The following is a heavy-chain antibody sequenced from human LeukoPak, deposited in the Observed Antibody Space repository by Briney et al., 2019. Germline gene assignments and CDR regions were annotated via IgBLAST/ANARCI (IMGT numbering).Heavy chain of an antibody. CDR2: INHSGST. CDR1: GGSFSGYY. CDR3: ARHRQGDYRLDY. J-gene: IGHJ4*02. V-gene: IGHV4-34*01. Sequence: SETLSLTCDVYGGSFSGYYWSWIRQPPGKGLEWIGEINHSGSTNYNPSLKSRVTISVDTSKNQFSLKLSSVTAADTAVYYCARHRQGDYRLDYWGQGTLVTVSS. D-gene: IGHD4-11*01.